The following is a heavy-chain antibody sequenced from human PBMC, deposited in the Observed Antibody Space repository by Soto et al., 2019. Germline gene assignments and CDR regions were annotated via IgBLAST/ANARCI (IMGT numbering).Heavy chain of an antibody. CDR2: FSSSSTTI. CDR1: GFTFSSYS. D-gene: IGHD1-26*01. V-gene: IGHV3-48*02. J-gene: IGHJ6*02. CDR3: ARGPFSGSYSYYYYGMDV. Sequence: ESGGGLVQPGGSLRLSCAASGFTFSSYSMNWVRQAPGKGLEWVSYFSSSSTTIYYADSVKGRFTISRDNAKNSLYLQMNSLRDEDTAVYYCARGPFSGSYSYYYYGMDVWGQGTTVTVSS.